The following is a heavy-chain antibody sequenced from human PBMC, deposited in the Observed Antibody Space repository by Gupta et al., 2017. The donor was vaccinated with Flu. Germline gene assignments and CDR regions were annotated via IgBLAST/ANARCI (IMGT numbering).Heavy chain of an antibody. D-gene: IGHD1-7*01. J-gene: IGHJ6*02. Sequence: IHWVRQAPGKGLEWVASISHDGSTRNYADSVQGRFTISRDNSEGRLYLQMSSLRIEDTAVYYCAKDWRWNYNNYGMNVWGQGTTVTVSS. CDR2: ISHDGSTR. CDR3: AKDWRWNYNNYGMNV. V-gene: IGHV3-30*18.